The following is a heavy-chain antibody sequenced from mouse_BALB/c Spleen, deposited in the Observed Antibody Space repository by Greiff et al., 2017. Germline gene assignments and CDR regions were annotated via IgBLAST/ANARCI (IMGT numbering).Heavy chain of an antibody. J-gene: IGHJ1*01. CDR1: GFTFSSYG. D-gene: IGHD1-1*02. V-gene: IGHV5-6*01. CDR2: ISSGGSYT. Sequence: EVQLQESGGDLVKPGGSLKLSCAASGFTFSSYGMSWVRQTPDKRLEWVATISSGGSYTYYPDSVKGRFTISRDNAKNTLYLQMSSLKSEDTAMYYCARQGSPWYFGVWGAGTTVTVSS. CDR3: ARQGSPWYFGV.